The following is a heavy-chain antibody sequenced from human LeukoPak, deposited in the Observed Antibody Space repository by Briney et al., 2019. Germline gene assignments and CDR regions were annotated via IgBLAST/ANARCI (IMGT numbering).Heavy chain of an antibody. V-gene: IGHV3-23*01. CDR3: AKGRIQSYMAPEY. CDR1: AFTFGSFG. Sequence: GGSLRLSCAASAFTFGSFGMSWVRQAPGKELEWVSAISDTGGSTFYADSVKGRFTISRDNSKNTLYLQMNSLRAEDTAIYYCAKGRIQSYMAPEYWGQGTLVTVSS. CDR2: ISDTGGST. D-gene: IGHD4-11*01. J-gene: IGHJ4*02.